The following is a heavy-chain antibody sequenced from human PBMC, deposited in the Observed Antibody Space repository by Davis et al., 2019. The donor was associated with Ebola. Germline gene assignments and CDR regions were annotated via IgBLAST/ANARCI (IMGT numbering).Heavy chain of an antibody. CDR1: GGSISSYY. V-gene: IGHV4-4*02. CDR2: IYHSGST. D-gene: IGHD6-6*01. J-gene: IGHJ5*02. CDR3: ARDRDSSSSSRGGHWFDP. Sequence: PSETLSLTCTVSGGSISSYYWSWVRQPPGKGLEWIGEIYHSGSTNYNPSLKSRVTISVDKSKNQFSLKLSSVTAADTAVYYCARDRDSSSSSRGGHWFDPWGQGTLVTVSS.